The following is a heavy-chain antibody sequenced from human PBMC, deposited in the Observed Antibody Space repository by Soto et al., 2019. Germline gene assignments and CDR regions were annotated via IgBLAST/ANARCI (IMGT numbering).Heavy chain of an antibody. CDR1: GFTFSSYG. J-gene: IGHJ4*02. CDR3: ARAPYYYDSGIDY. V-gene: IGHV3-33*01. CDR2: IWYDGSNK. Sequence: LRLSCAASGFTFSSYGMHWVRQAPGKGLKWVAVIWYDGSNKYYADSVKGRFTISRDNSKNTLYLQMNSLRAEDTAVYYCARAPYYYDSGIDYWGQGTLATVSS. D-gene: IGHD3-22*01.